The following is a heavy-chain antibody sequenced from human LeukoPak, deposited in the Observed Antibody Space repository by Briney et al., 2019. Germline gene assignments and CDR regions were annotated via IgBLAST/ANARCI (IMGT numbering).Heavy chain of an antibody. J-gene: IGHJ4*02. Sequence: SSETLSLTCTVSGGSISGGYWSWIRQPPGRGLEWIGYVYTSGSTNYNPSLKSRVTISVDTSKSQFALKLSSVTAADTTVYYCAKSYFDYSTYYSYYFNLWGQGALVTVSS. CDR3: AKSYFDYSTYYSYYFNL. CDR2: VYTSGST. V-gene: IGHV4-4*09. D-gene: IGHD4-11*01. CDR1: GGSISGGY.